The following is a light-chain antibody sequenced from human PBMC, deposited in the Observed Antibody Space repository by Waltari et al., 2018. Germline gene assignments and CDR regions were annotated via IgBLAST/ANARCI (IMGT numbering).Light chain of an antibody. CDR2: GAS. CDR1: QAIGRW. V-gene: IGKV1-12*01. CDR3: QQAQSLPLT. Sequence: DTHMTQSPSSVSASVGARVTITCRASQAIGRWLAWFQQKPGKAPRLLISGASSLQNGVPSRFSGDGSGTDFTLTISSLQPEDFGTYYCQQAQSLPLTFGGGTKVEIK. J-gene: IGKJ4*01.